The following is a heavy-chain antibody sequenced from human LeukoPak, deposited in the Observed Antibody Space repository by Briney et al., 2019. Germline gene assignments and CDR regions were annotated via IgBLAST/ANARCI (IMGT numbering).Heavy chain of an antibody. Sequence: GGSLRLSCAASGFTFSSYSMNWVRQAPGEGREWVSSISSSSSYIYYADSVKGRFTISRDNAKNSLYLQMNSLRAEDTAVYYCARLRVGYSSSWYDLDYWGQGTLVTVSS. D-gene: IGHD6-13*01. CDR3: ARLRVGYSSSWYDLDY. CDR1: GFTFSSYS. J-gene: IGHJ4*02. V-gene: IGHV3-21*01. CDR2: ISSSSSYI.